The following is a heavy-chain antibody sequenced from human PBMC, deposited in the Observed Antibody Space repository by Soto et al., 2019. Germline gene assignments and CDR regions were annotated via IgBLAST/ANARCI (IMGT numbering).Heavy chain of an antibody. V-gene: IGHV3-15*07. Sequence: PGGSLRLSCAASGFTFSNAWMNWVRQAPGKGLEWVGRIKSKTDGGTTDYAAPVKGRFTISRDDSKNTLYLQMNSLKTEDTAVYYCTTDRLYYYDSSGYYSTTYFDYWGQGTLVTVSS. CDR3: TTDRLYYYDSSGYYSTTYFDY. D-gene: IGHD3-22*01. CDR2: IKSKTDGGTT. J-gene: IGHJ4*02. CDR1: GFTFSNAW.